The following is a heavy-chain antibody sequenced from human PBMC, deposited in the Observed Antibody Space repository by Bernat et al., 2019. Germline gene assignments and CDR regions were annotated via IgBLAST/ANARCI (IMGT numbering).Heavy chain of an antibody. CDR3: ARFKGMYRYGSLFDY. CDR2: ISYSGST. CDR1: GGSISVYY. J-gene: IGHJ4*02. Sequence: QVQLQESGPGLVKPSETLSLTCTVSGGSISVYYWSWIRQPPGKGLEWIGYISYSGSTNYDPSLKSRVTISVDPSKNQFSLNLSSVTAADTAVYYCARFKGMYRYGSLFDYWGQGTLVTVSS. D-gene: IGHD5-18*01. V-gene: IGHV4-59*08.